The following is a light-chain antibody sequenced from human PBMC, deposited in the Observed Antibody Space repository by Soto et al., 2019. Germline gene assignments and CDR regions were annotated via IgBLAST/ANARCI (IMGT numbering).Light chain of an antibody. J-gene: IGKJ1*01. CDR1: QSVSSY. V-gene: IGKV3-11*01. CDR3: QQRSNWPPTWT. Sequence: EIVLTQSPATLSLSPGERATLSCRASQSVSSYLAWYQQKPGQAPRLLIYDASNRATGIPARFSGSGSGTDFTLTISSLEPEDVAVYYCQQRSNWPPTWTLGQGTKVEIK. CDR2: DAS.